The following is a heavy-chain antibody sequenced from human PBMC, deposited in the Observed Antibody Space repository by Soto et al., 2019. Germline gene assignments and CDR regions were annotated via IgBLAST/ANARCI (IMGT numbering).Heavy chain of an antibody. V-gene: IGHV4-39*07. J-gene: IGHJ4*02. CDR2: IFYSGST. CDR3: AISSGSPFDY. CDR1: GGSISSSSYY. Sequence: SETLSLTCAVAGGSISSSSYYWGWIRQPPGKGLEWIGSIFYSGSTYYNPSLKSRVTISVDTSKNQFSLKLSSVTAADTAVYYCAISSGSPFDYWGQGTLVTVSS. D-gene: IGHD3-10*01.